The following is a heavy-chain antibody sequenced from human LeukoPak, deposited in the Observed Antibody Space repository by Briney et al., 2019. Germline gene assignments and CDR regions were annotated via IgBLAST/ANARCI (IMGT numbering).Heavy chain of an antibody. CDR2: IYYSGST. V-gene: IGHV4-39*07. D-gene: IGHD5-24*01. Sequence: SETLSLTCTVSGGSISSSTYFWGWIRQPPGKGLEWIGTIYYSGSTYYNPSLKSRVTISVDSSKNQFSLRLSSVTAADTAVYYCARESLTWLQSRTSWFDPWGQGTLVTVSS. CDR1: GGSISSSTYF. CDR3: ARESLTWLQSRTSWFDP. J-gene: IGHJ5*02.